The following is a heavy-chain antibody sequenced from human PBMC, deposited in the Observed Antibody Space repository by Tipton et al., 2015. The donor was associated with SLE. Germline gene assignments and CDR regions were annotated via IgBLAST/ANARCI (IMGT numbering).Heavy chain of an antibody. CDR3: ARSVGYGGTYGTYWFGP. J-gene: IGHJ5*02. CDR1: GGSISSSSYY. V-gene: IGHV4-39*07. CDR2: IYYSGST. Sequence: LRLSCTVSGGSISSSSYYWGWIRQPPGKGLEWIGSIYYSGSTYYNPSLKSRVTISVDTSKNQFSLKLSSVTAADTAVYYCARSVGYGGTYGTYWFGPWGQGTLVTVSS. D-gene: IGHD1-26*01.